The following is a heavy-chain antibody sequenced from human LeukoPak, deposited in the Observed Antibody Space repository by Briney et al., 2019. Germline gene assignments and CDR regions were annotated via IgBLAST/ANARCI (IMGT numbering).Heavy chain of an antibody. D-gene: IGHD2-2*01. CDR1: GGTFSSYA. J-gene: IGHJ4*02. CDR2: IIPIFGTA. Sequence: SVKVSCKASGGTFSSYAISWVRQAPGQGLEWMGGIIPIFGTANYAQKFQGRVTITADESTSTAYMELSSLRSEDTAVYYCARDRGYCSSTSCTHFDYWGQGTLVTVSS. V-gene: IGHV1-69*13. CDR3: ARDRGYCSSTSCTHFDY.